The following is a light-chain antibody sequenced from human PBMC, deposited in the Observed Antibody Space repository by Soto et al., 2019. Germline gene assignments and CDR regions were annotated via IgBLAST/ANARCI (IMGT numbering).Light chain of an antibody. CDR2: DAS. Sequence: EIVLTQSPATLSLSPGERATLSCRASQSVSSYLAWYQQKPGQAPRLLIYDASNRATGIPARFSGSGSGTEFTITISSIEHEDVAVYYCQQRSNWPPWTFGQGTKVEIK. CDR3: QQRSNWPPWT. V-gene: IGKV3-11*01. CDR1: QSVSSY. J-gene: IGKJ1*01.